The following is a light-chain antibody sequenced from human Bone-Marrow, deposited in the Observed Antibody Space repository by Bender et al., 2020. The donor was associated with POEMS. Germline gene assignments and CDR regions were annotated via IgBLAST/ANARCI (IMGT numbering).Light chain of an antibody. CDR1: ELGDKL. J-gene: IGLJ2*01. CDR2: KDS. CDR3: LTWGSTTVV. Sequence: SYELTQPPSVSVSPGQPAIITCSGDELGDKLAFWFQQKAGQSPLLVIYKDSKRPSGIPERFSGSNSGNTATLTISGAQTVDEGDYFCLTWGSTTVVFGGGTSLTVL. V-gene: IGLV3-1*01.